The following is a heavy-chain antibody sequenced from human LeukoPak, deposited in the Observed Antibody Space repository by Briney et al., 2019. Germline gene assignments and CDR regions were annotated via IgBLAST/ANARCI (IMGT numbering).Heavy chain of an antibody. Sequence: PSETLSLTCTVSGGSISSYYWSWIRQPPGKGLEWTGYIYYSGSTMYNPSLKSRVTISVDTSKKQFSLKLRSVTAADTAVYYCALGYCINGVCYGLDYWGQGTLVTVSS. CDR3: ALGYCINGVCYGLDY. CDR2: IYYSGST. CDR1: GGSISSYY. J-gene: IGHJ4*02. V-gene: IGHV4-59*01. D-gene: IGHD2-8*01.